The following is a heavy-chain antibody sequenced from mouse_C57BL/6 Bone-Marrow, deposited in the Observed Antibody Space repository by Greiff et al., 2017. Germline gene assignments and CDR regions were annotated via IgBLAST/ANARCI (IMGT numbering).Heavy chain of an antibody. D-gene: IGHD2-4*01. J-gene: IGHJ2*01. CDR3: ARWIYYDYPYYFDY. CDR2: IYPRSGNT. V-gene: IGHV1-81*01. CDR1: GYTFTSYG. Sequence: VQRVESGAELARPGASVKLSCKASGYTFTSYGISWVKQRTGQGLEWIGEIYPRSGNTYYNEKFKGKATLTADKSSSTAYMELRSLTSEDSAVYFCARWIYYDYPYYFDYWGQGTTLTVSS.